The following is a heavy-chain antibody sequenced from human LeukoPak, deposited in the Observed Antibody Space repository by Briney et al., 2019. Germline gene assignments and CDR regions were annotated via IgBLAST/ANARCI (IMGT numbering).Heavy chain of an antibody. D-gene: IGHD3-10*01. CDR2: IYTGGNT. CDR1: GFTVSTNY. CDR3: ARDRPGGGELDFDY. J-gene: IGHJ4*02. Sequence: GGSLRLSCAASGFTVSTNYMSWVRQAPGKGLEWVAVIYTGGNTDYAESVEGRFTISRHNSKNTLYLQMNSLRADDTAAYYCARDRPGGGELDFDYWGQGTLVTVSS. V-gene: IGHV3-53*04.